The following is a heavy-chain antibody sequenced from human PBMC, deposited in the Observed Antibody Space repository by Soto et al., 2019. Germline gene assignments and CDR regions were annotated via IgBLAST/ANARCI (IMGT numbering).Heavy chain of an antibody. D-gene: IGHD5-18*01. J-gene: IGHJ3*02. CDR2: FDPEDGET. CDR1: GDAQTGIS. CDR3: AADVTAMTLGNDALDI. V-gene: IGHV1-24*01. Sequence: SVKVTCKDSGDAQTGISIHWVRQAPGKGLEWIGGFDPEDGETNYAQKFQGRVTITEDTSTSTAYMELSSLRSEDTAVYYCAADVTAMTLGNDALDIWGQGTMVTVSS.